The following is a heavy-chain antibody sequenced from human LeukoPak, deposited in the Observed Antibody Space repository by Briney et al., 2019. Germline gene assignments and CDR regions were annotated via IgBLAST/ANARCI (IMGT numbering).Heavy chain of an antibody. CDR2: IYHSGST. J-gene: IGHJ4*02. D-gene: IGHD3-10*01. CDR1: GGSISSSNR. CDR3: ARVPNLLGGIFDY. V-gene: IGHV4-4*02. Sequence: PSGTLSLTCAVSGGSISSSNRWSWVRQPPGKGLEWIGEIYHSGSTNYNPSLKSRVTISVDKSKNQFSLKLSSVTAADTAVYYCARVPNLLGGIFDYWGQGTLVTVSS.